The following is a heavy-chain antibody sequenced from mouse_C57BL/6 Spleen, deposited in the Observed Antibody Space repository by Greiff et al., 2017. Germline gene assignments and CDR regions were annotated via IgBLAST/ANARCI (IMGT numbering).Heavy chain of an antibody. V-gene: IGHV5-17*01. J-gene: IGHJ3*01. CDR3: ARRGIYYGNYEAWFAY. CDR2: LSSGSSTI. CDR1: GFTFSDYG. Sequence: EVLLVESGGGLVQPGGSLTLSCAASGFTFSDYGMHWVRQAPAKGLEWVAYLSSGSSTISYADTVKGRFTISRDNAKNTLFLQMTSLRSEDTAMYYCARRGIYYGNYEAWFAYWGQGTLVTVSA. D-gene: IGHD2-1*01.